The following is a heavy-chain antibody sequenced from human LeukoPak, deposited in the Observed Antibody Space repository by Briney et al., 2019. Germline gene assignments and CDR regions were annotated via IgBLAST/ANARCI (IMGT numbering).Heavy chain of an antibody. J-gene: IGHJ4*02. CDR1: GGSFSGYY. CDR3: AGEPELPNFDY. CDR2: INHSGST. Sequence: SETLSLTCAVYGGSFSGYYWSWIRQPPGKGLEWIGEINHSGSTNYNPSLKSRVTISVDTSKNQFSLKLSSVTAADTAVYYCAGEPELPNFDYWGQGTLVTVSS. V-gene: IGHV4-34*01. D-gene: IGHD1-14*01.